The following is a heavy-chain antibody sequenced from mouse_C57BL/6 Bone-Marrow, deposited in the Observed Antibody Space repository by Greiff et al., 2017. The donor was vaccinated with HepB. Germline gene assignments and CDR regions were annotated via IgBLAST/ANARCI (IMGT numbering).Heavy chain of an antibody. CDR1: GFNIKDYY. Sequence: VQLQQSGAELVKPGASVKLSCTASGFNIKDYYMHWVKQRTEQGLEWIGRIDPEDGETKYAPKFQGKATITADTSSNTAYLQLSSLISEDTAVYYCARGTTVVARYYAMDYWGQGTSVTVSS. CDR3: ARGTTVVARYYAMDY. V-gene: IGHV14-2*01. CDR2: IDPEDGET. J-gene: IGHJ4*01. D-gene: IGHD1-1*01.